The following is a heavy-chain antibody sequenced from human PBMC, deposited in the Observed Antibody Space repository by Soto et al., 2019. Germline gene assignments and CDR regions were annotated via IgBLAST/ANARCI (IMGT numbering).Heavy chain of an antibody. D-gene: IGHD4-4*01. CDR1: GGTFSTYP. V-gene: IGHV1-69*12. CDR3: ARLRASNYEAYQH. Sequence: QVQLVQSGAEVKKPGSSVKVSCKASGGTFSTYPISWVRQAPGQGLEWMGGINPIFGTANYAQKLQGRVKIPADESTTTAYMQLSSLRSDDTAVYYCARLRASNYEAYQHWGQGTLVTVSS. CDR2: INPIFGTA. J-gene: IGHJ1*01.